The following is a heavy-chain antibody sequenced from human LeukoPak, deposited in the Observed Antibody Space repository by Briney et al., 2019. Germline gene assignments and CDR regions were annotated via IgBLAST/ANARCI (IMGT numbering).Heavy chain of an antibody. J-gene: IGHJ4*02. CDR3: ARVSTYYDILTGYCFDY. CDR1: GGSISSSSYY. D-gene: IGHD3-9*01. CDR2: IYYSGST. Sequence: PSETLSLTCTVSGGSISSSSYYWGWIRQPPGKGLEWIGSIYYSGSTYYNPSLKSRVTISVDTSKNQFSLKLSSVTAADTAVYYCARVSTYYDILTGYCFDYWGQGTLVTVSS. V-gene: IGHV4-39*07.